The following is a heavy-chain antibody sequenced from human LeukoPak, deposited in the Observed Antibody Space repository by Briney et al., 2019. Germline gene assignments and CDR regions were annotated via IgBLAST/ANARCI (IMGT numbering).Heavy chain of an antibody. CDR1: GGSISSGDYY. V-gene: IGHV4-30-4*08. CDR3: ARGDYYDSSGPQGWFDP. D-gene: IGHD3-22*01. CDR2: IYYSGST. J-gene: IGHJ5*02. Sequence: SETLSLTCTVSGGSISSGDYYWSWIRQPPGKGLEWIGYIYYSGSTYYNPSLKSRVTISVDTSKNQFSLKLSSVTAADTAVYYCARGDYYDSSGPQGWFDPWGQGTLVTVSS.